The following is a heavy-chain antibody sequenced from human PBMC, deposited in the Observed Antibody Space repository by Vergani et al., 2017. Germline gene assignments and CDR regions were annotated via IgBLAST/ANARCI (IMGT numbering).Heavy chain of an antibody. Sequence: QVQLQQWGAGLLKPSETLSLTCVVYGGSFSGYYWTWIRQPPGKGLEWIGEINHSGSTNYNPSLKRRVTISVDTSKNQFSLKLGSVTAADTAVYRCASGTVGAGSDYWGQGTLVTVSS. CDR3: ASGTVGAGSDY. CDR2: INHSGST. CDR1: GGSFSGYY. D-gene: IGHD3-10*01. V-gene: IGHV4-34*01. J-gene: IGHJ4*02.